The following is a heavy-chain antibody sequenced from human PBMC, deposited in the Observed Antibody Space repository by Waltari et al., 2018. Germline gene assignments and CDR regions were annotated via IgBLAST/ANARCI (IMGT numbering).Heavy chain of an antibody. D-gene: IGHD2-8*01. CDR2: IYYSGST. CDR1: GGSISSSSYY. Sequence: QLQLQESGPGLVKPSETLSLTCTVSGGSISSSSYYWGWIRQPQGKELEWIGSIYYSGSTYYNPSLKSRVTISVDTSKNQFSLKLSSVTAADTAVYYCARHPAMTIMLWYFDLWGRGTLVTVSS. J-gene: IGHJ2*01. CDR3: ARHPAMTIMLWYFDL. V-gene: IGHV4-39*01.